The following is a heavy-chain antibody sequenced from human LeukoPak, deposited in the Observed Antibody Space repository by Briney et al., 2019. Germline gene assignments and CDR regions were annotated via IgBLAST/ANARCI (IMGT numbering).Heavy chain of an antibody. CDR3: ARDEQQLVFSYFDY. V-gene: IGHV3-30*04. CDR1: GFTFSSFA. Sequence: GRSLRLSCVASGFTFSSFAMHWVRQAPGKGLEWVAGISYDGSNKYYADSVKGRFTISRDNSKNTLSLQMNSLRAEDTAVYYCARDEQQLVFSYFDYWGQGTLVTVSS. D-gene: IGHD6-13*01. CDR2: ISYDGSNK. J-gene: IGHJ4*02.